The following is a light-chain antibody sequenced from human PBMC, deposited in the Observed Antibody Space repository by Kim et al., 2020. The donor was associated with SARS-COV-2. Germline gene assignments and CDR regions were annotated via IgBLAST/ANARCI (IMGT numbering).Light chain of an antibody. J-gene: IGKJ1*01. CDR3: QNYDGAPWT. V-gene: IGKV1-27*01. CDR2: SAS. CDR1: QDINNY. Sequence: DIQMTQSPSSLSASVGDRVTITCRASQDINNYLAWYQQKPGKVPKVLIYSASALRSGVPSRFSGSGSGTDFTLTISSLQPEDVATYYCQNYDGAPWTFGQGTRVEI.